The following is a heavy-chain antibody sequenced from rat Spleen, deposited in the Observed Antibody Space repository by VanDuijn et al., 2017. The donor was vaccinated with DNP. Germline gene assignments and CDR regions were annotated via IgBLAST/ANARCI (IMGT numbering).Heavy chain of an antibody. D-gene: IGHD1-12*02. CDR1: GYSITRNY. Sequence: EVQLQESGPGLVKPSQSLSLTCSVTGYSITRNYWGWIRKFPGNKMEWMGYISYSGSTHYKPSLKSRISITRDTSKNQFFLQLNSVTTEDTATYYCASYYYDGYYAMDAWGQGTSVTVSS. J-gene: IGHJ4*01. CDR3: ASYYYDGYYAMDA. V-gene: IGHV3-1*01. CDR2: ISYSGST.